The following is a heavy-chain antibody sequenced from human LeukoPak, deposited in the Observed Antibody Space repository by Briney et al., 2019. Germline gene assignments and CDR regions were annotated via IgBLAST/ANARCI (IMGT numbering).Heavy chain of an antibody. CDR1: GFTFSGYT. D-gene: IGHD2-15*01. CDR3: ARDRGMVAFDY. Sequence: GGSLRLSCAASGFTFSGYTINWVRQAPGKGLEWVSSIGSSSYMRYAGSVQGRFTGSRDNAKNSVYLQMNSLRAEDTAVYYCARDRGMVAFDYWGQGILVTVSS. V-gene: IGHV3-21*01. CDR2: IGSSSYM. J-gene: IGHJ4*02.